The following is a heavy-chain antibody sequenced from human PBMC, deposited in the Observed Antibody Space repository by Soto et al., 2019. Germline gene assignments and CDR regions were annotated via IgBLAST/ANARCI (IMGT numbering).Heavy chain of an antibody. CDR1: GGSITTTNYY. CDR3: ARSNDHWPHDY. J-gene: IGHJ4*02. CDR2: IYYTGDT. D-gene: IGHD1-1*01. V-gene: IGHV4-39*07. Sequence: LSLTCTVSGGSITTTNYYWSWVRQPPGKGLEWIANIYYTGDTYYSPSLRSRVTISVDTSKNQFSLKLSSVTAADTAVYYCARSNDHWPHDYWGQGTLVTVSS.